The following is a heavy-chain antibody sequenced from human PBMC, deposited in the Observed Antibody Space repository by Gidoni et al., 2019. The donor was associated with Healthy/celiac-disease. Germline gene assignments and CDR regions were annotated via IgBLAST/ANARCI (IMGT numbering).Heavy chain of an antibody. CDR1: GFTFSNDS. Sequence: EVQLVESGGGLVQPGGSLRLSCAASGFTFSNDSMNWVRQAPGKGLEWVSSISSSSSCIYYADSVKGRFTITRDNAKNSLYLQMHSLRAEDTAVYYCSRDRYYYDSSGYSFDYWGQGTLVTVSS. CDR2: ISSSSSCI. V-gene: IGHV3-21*01. CDR3: SRDRYYYDSSGYSFDY. D-gene: IGHD3-22*01. J-gene: IGHJ4*02.